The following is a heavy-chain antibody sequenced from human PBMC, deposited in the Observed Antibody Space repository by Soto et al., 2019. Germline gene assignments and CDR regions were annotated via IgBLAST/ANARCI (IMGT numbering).Heavy chain of an antibody. CDR2: ITPATGAA. CDR1: GYPVTAYY. J-gene: IGHJ3*02. CDR3: ARGGGVGVAGSAAFDM. Sequence: QLHLVQSGAVVKKPGASVTVSCSASGYPVTAYYMHWVRQAPGRGLEWMGGITPATGAAKYTQTFHGRVTMTSDTSTSIVFMELSGLTSEDTAVFYCARGGGVGVAGSAAFDMWGQGTLVTVSS. D-gene: IGHD3-3*01. V-gene: IGHV1-2*02.